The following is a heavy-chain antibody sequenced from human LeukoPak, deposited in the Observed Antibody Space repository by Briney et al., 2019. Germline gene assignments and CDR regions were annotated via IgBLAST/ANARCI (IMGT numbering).Heavy chain of an antibody. CDR1: GYTFTGYY. CDR3: ARLRTTMVRGVIGY. V-gene: IGHV1-2*02. CDR2: INPNSGGT. D-gene: IGHD3-10*01. Sequence: GASVKVSCKASGYTFTGYYMHWVRQAPGQGLEWMGWINPNSGGTNYAQKFQGRVTMTRDTSISTAYMELSRPRSDDTAVYYCARLRTTMVRGVIGYWGQGTLVTVSS. J-gene: IGHJ4*02.